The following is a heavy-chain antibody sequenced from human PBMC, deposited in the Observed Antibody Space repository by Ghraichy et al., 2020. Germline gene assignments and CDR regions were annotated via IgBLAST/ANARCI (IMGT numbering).Heavy chain of an antibody. D-gene: IGHD2-2*01. CDR3: AKYIVVVPAAHNWFDP. J-gene: IGHJ5*02. V-gene: IGHV4-31*03. CDR2: IYYSGST. Sequence: SETLSITCTVSGGSISSGGYYWSWIRQHPGKGLEWIGYIYYSGSTYYNPSLKSRVTISVDTSKNQFSLKLSSVTAADTAVYYCAKYIVVVPAAHNWFDPWGQGTLVTVSS. CDR1: GGSISSGGYY.